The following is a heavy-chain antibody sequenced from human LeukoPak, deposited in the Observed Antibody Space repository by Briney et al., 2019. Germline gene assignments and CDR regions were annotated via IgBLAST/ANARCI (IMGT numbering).Heavy chain of an antibody. CDR1: GFSFSSYW. Sequence: AGGSLSLSCAASGFSFSSYWMSWVRQAPGKGLKWVANIKHDGSDKYYVDSVRGRFTNSRDNAKNSLFLPMSLLGVNATAVYYCSRGARHAATAAVSDHFDYWGQGTLVTVSS. D-gene: IGHD2-21*02. V-gene: IGHV3-7*01. CDR3: SRGARHAATAAVSDHFDY. J-gene: IGHJ4*02. CDR2: IKHDGSDK.